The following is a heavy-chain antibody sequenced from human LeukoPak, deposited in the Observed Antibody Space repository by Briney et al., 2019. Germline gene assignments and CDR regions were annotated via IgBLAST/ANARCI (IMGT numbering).Heavy chain of an antibody. Sequence: GGSLRLSCAASGFTFSSYGMHWVRQAPGKGLEWVAFIRYDGSNKYYADSVKGRFTISRDNSKNTLYLQMNSLRAEDTAVYYCAKALKGAWLVHHAPFDPWGQGTLVTVSS. CDR2: IRYDGSNK. V-gene: IGHV3-30*02. D-gene: IGHD6-19*01. J-gene: IGHJ5*02. CDR3: AKALKGAWLVHHAPFDP. CDR1: GFTFSSYG.